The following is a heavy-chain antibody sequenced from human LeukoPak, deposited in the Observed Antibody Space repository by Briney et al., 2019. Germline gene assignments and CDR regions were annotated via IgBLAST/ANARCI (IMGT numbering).Heavy chain of an antibody. CDR1: GFTFSSYS. CDR2: ISSSSSYI. J-gene: IGHJ4*02. Sequence: GGSLRLSCTASGFTFSSYSMNWVRQAPGKGLEWVSSISSSSSYIYYADSVKGRFTIARDNAQNSLYLQMTSLRAEDTAVYYCARELERRRGYFDYWGQGTLVIVSA. D-gene: IGHD1-1*01. V-gene: IGHV3-21*01. CDR3: ARELERRRGYFDY.